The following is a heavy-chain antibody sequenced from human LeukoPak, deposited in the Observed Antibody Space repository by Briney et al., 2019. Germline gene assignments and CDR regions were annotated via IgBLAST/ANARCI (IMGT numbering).Heavy chain of an antibody. J-gene: IGHJ4*02. D-gene: IGHD6-13*01. CDR3: ARASSIAAAGTPIVYFDY. CDR1: GGSLSGYY. CDR2: INHSGST. V-gene: IGHV4-34*01. Sequence: PSETLSLTCAVYGGSLSGYYWSWIRQPPGKGLEWIGEINHSGSTNYNPSLKSRVTISVDTSKNQFSLKQSSVTAADTAVYYCARASSIAAAGTPIVYFDYWGQGTLVTVSS.